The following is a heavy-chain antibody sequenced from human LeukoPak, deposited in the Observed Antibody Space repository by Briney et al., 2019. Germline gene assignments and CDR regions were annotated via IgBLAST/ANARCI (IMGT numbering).Heavy chain of an antibody. CDR1: GFTFSSYW. J-gene: IGHJ4*02. CDR2: IKQDGSEK. CDR3: ARRYFDY. V-gene: IGHV3-7*03. Sequence: GGSLRLSCAASGFTFSSYWMQWVRQAPGKGLEWVANIKQDGSEKYYADFVKGRFIISRDNAKNALYLQMSSLRAEDTAIYYCARRYFDYWGQGTLVTVSS.